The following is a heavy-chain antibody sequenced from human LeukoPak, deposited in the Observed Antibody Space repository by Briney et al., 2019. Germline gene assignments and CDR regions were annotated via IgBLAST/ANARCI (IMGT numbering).Heavy chain of an antibody. J-gene: IGHJ4*02. D-gene: IGHD2-15*01. V-gene: IGHV3-33*01. CDR2: IWYDGSGK. CDR3: TRDWCGGCSCYYFDH. Sequence: PGGSLRLSCAASRFTFTDYGMHWVRQPPGKGLEWVALIWYDGSGKYYADSVKGRFTISRDNSKNTLYLQMNSLRAEDTAVYYCTRDWCGGCSCYYFDHWGQGTLVTVSS. CDR1: RFTFTDYG.